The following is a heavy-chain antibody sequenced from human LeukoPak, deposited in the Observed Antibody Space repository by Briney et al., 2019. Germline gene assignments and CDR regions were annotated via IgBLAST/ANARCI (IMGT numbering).Heavy chain of an antibody. V-gene: IGHV3-48*02. Sequence: GGSLRLSCAASGFTFSSYDMNWVRQAPGKGLEWLSYISSSSRTIYYADSVKGRFSTSRDNAKNSLYLQMNSLRDEDTAVYYCARELYGDYVFDYWGQGTLVTVSS. J-gene: IGHJ4*02. D-gene: IGHD4-17*01. CDR3: ARELYGDYVFDY. CDR2: ISSSSRTI. CDR1: GFTFSSYD.